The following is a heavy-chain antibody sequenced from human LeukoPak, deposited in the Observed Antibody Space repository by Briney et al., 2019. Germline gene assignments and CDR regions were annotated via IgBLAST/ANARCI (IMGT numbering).Heavy chain of an antibody. D-gene: IGHD6-13*01. CDR2: IYYSGST. CDR3: ARVEVTSSWYSIDY. J-gene: IGHJ4*02. Sequence: SETPSLTCTVSGGSISSYYWSWIRQPPGKGLEWIGYIYYSGSTNYNPSLKSRVIISVDTSKNQFSLKLTSVTAADTAVYYCARVEVTSSWYSIDYWGQGILVTVSS. CDR1: GGSISSYY. V-gene: IGHV4-59*01.